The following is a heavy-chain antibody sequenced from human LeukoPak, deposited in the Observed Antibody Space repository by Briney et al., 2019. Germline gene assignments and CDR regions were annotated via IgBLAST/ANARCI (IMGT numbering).Heavy chain of an antibody. V-gene: IGHV3-66*04. CDR1: GFTVSSNY. CDR3: ARRGHGYGSPFDY. D-gene: IGHD5-18*01. J-gene: IGHJ4*02. CDR2: IYSGGNT. Sequence: GGSLRLSCAASGFTVSSNYMNWVRQAPGKGLEWVSMIYSGGNTFYTDSVKGRFIISRDNSKNTLDLQMNSLRAEDTAVYYCARRGHGYGSPFDYWGQGTLVTVSS.